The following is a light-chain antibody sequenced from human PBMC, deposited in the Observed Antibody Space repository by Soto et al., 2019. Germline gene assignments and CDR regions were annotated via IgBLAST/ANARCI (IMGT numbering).Light chain of an antibody. CDR1: QSISRY. CDR2: KAS. V-gene: IGKV1-5*03. CDR3: QQHNTYSWT. J-gene: IGKJ1*01. Sequence: DVQMTQSPSTLSASVGDRVTITCRASQSISRYLAWYQRTPGKAPKLLIYKASSLESGVPSRFRGSGSGTEFTLTTSSLQPDDFAPYYSQQHNTYSWTFGQGTQVAI.